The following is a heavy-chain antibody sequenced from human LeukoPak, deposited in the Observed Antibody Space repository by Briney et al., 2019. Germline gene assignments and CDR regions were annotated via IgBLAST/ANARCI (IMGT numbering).Heavy chain of an antibody. CDR3: AKDWGDIVVVPAAMPYYFDY. CDR1: GFTFSSYS. CDR2: TNSGSSYI. J-gene: IGHJ4*02. D-gene: IGHD2-2*01. Sequence: GGSLRLSCAASGFTFSSYSMNWVRQAPGKGLEWVSSTNSGSSYIHYADSVKGRFTISRDNAKNSLYLQMNSLRAEDTAVYYCAKDWGDIVVVPAAMPYYFDYWGQGTLVTVSS. V-gene: IGHV3-21*01.